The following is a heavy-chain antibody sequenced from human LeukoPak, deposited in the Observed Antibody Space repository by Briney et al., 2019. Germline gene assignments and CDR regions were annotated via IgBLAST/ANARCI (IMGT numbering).Heavy chain of an antibody. J-gene: IGHJ5*02. CDR1: GGSFSGYY. V-gene: IGHV4-34*01. CDR3: ARDPFYCSGGSCEFDP. D-gene: IGHD2-15*01. Sequence: SETLSLTCAVYGGSFSGYYWSWIRQPPGKGLEWIGEINHSGSTNYNPSLKSRVTISVDTSKNQFSLKLNSVTAADTAVYYCARDPFYCSGGSCEFDPWGQGTLVTVSS. CDR2: INHSGST.